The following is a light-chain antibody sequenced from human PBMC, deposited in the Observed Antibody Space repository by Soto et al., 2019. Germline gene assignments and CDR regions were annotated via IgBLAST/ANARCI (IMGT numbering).Light chain of an antibody. J-gene: IGKJ4*01. Sequence: DIQMTQSPSSLSAFVGDRVTTTCRASQDIGNFLAWYQQKPGKVPKLLIYAASTLQSGVPSRFSGSGSGTDFTLTISSLQPEDVATYYCQKCKVAPFTFGGGTK. V-gene: IGKV1-27*01. CDR3: QKCKVAPFT. CDR1: QDIGNF. CDR2: AAS.